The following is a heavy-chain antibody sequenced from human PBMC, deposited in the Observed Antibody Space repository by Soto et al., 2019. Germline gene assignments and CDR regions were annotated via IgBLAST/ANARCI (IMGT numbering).Heavy chain of an antibody. J-gene: IGHJ6*02. V-gene: IGHV1-69*06. Sequence: QVRLVQSGAEVKKPGSSVKVSCEASGGTFSSYAVTWVRQAPGQGLEWMGGIIPIVTTPNYAQKFQGRLTISADKSTSTSYMELSSLRSEDTGVYYCARVGYNFWSRYLYYGMDVWGQGTTVNVSS. D-gene: IGHD3-3*01. CDR3: ARVGYNFWSRYLYYGMDV. CDR2: IIPIVTTP. CDR1: GGTFSSYA.